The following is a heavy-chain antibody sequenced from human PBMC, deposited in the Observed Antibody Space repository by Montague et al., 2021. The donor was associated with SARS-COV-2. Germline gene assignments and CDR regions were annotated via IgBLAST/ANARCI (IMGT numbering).Heavy chain of an antibody. Sequence: SETLSLTCAVSRGFFSNYYWTWIRQSPGKGLEWIGEINQCGAPNYTPSXXGRVTISLDTSKKQISLKLNSVTVADTAVFFCARGRPVQGSFRHFDSISSGALDIWAQGSLVTVSS. D-gene: IGHD3-9*01. CDR3: ARGRPVQGSFRHFDSISSGALDI. J-gene: IGHJ3*02. CDR1: RGFFSNYY. V-gene: IGHV4-34*01. CDR2: INQCGAP.